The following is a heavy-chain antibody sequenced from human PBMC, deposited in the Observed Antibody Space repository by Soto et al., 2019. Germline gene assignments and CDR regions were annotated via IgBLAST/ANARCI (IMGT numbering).Heavy chain of an antibody. J-gene: IGHJ5*02. Sequence: GESLKISCKGSGYSFTSYWIGWVHQMPGKGLEWMGIIYPGDSDTRYSPSFQGQVTISADKSISTAYLQWSSLKASDTAMYYCARQGGCSGGSCPSNWFDPWGQGTLVTVSS. CDR2: IYPGDSDT. CDR3: ARQGGCSGGSCPSNWFDP. CDR1: GYSFTSYW. V-gene: IGHV5-51*07. D-gene: IGHD2-15*01.